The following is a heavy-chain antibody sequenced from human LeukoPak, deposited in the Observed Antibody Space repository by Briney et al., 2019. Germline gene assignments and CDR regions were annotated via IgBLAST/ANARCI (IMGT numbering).Heavy chain of an antibody. CDR1: GGSFSGYY. D-gene: IGHD4-17*01. CDR3: ARWDGDPRTYYFDY. J-gene: IGHJ4*02. V-gene: IGHV4-34*01. Sequence: SGTLSLTCAVYGGSFSGYYWSWIRQPPGKGLEWIGEINHSGSTNYNPSLKSRVTISVDTSKNQFSLKLSSVTAADTAVYYCARWDGDPRTYYFDYWGQGTLVTVSS. CDR2: INHSGST.